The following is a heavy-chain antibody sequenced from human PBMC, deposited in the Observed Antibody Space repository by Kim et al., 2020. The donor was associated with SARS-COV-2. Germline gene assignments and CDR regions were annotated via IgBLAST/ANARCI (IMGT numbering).Heavy chain of an antibody. CDR3: ARNAVPPLLWVGELHLVLGAFDS. V-gene: IGHV1-69*02. CDR1: GGTFSSYT. Sequence: SVKVSCKASGGTFSSYTISWVRQAPGQGLEWMGRIIPILGIANYAQKFQGRVTITADKSTSTAYMELSSLRSEDTAVYYCARNAVPPLLWVGELHLVLGAFDSWGQGTMVTVSS. J-gene: IGHJ3*02. CDR2: IIPILGIA. D-gene: IGHD3-10*01.